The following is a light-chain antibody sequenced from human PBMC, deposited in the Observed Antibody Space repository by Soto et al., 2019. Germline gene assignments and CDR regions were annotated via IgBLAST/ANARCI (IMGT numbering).Light chain of an antibody. J-gene: IGLJ2*01. CDR2: EVS. Sequence: QSALTQPASVSGSPGQSITMSCTGTSSDVGSYNLVSWYQQHPGKAPKLVIYEVSNRPSGVSNRFSGSKSGYTASLTISGLQAEDEADYYCSSYSTGSTDVVFGGGTKLTVL. V-gene: IGLV2-14*02. CDR1: SSDVGSYNL. CDR3: SSYSTGSTDVV.